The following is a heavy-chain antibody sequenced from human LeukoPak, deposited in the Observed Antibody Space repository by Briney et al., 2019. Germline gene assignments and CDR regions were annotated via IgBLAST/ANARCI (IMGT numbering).Heavy chain of an antibody. V-gene: IGHV4-59*11. CDR3: ARGRVSSSSLSSTYYYYFYMDV. J-gene: IGHJ6*03. CDR1: GDSISMHY. Sequence: SETLSLTCSVSGDSISMHYWSWIRQPPGKGLEWIGYIDHTGSTNYNPSLNSRVTISRDTSKNHFSLELSSVTAADTAVYFCARGRVSSSSLSSTYYYYFYMDVWGKGTTVTVSS. CDR2: IDHTGST. D-gene: IGHD6-6*01.